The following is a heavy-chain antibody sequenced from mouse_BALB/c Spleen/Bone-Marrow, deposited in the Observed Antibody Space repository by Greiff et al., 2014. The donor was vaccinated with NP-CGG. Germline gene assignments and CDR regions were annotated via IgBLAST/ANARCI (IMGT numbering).Heavy chain of an antibody. D-gene: IGHD2-10*02. J-gene: IGHJ1*01. CDR3: ARRYGHYWYFDV. CDR2: IDTSDSYT. Sequence: VQLQQSGAELVMPGASVKMSCKASGYTFTDYWMHWVKQRPGQGLEWIGAIDTSDSYTTYNQNFKDKATLTADESSSTAYMQFSSLTSEDSAVYYCARRYGHYWYFDVWGAGTTVTVSS. CDR1: GYTFTDYW. V-gene: IGHV1-69*01.